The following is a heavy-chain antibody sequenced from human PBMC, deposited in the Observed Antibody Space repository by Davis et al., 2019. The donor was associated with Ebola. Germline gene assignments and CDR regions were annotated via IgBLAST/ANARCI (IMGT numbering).Heavy chain of an antibody. V-gene: IGHV3-48*02. CDR2: IRTGSTASI. J-gene: IGHJ3*02. Sequence: GESLKISCAASGFTFSSYDMNWVRQAPGKGLEWVLFIRTGSTASIYYADSVKGRFTASRDNAKNSLYLQMNGLRDEDTAVYYCARDRSGGAFDIWGQGTMVTVSS. CDR3: ARDRSGGAFDI. D-gene: IGHD1-26*01. CDR1: GFTFSSYD.